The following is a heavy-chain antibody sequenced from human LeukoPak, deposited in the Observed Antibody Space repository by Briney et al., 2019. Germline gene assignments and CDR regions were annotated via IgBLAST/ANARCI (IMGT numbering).Heavy chain of an antibody. D-gene: IGHD3-22*01. Sequence: ASVKVSCKASGYTFTSYGISWVRQAPGQGLEWMGWISAYNGNTNYAQKLQGRVTMTTDTSTSTAYMELRSLRSDDTAVYYCARVSYYDSSGPSGYWGQGTLVTVSS. CDR3: ARVSYYDSSGPSGY. J-gene: IGHJ4*02. V-gene: IGHV1-18*01. CDR2: ISAYNGNT. CDR1: GYTFTSYG.